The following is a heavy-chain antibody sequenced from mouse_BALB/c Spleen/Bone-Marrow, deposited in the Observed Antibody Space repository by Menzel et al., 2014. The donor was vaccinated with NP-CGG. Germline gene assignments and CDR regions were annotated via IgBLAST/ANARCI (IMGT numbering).Heavy chain of an antibody. CDR1: GYTFTSYW. CDR3: ARRAYGSGYGFAY. D-gene: IGHD1-1*01. CDR2: INPTTGHT. J-gene: IGHJ3*01. Sequence: ESGAELAKPGASVKMSCKASGYTFTSYWMHWVKQRPGQGLEWIGYINPTTGHTEYNQKFKDKATLTADKSSSTAYMQLSSLTSEDSAVYYCARRAYGSGYGFAYWGQGTLVTVSA. V-gene: IGHV1-7*01.